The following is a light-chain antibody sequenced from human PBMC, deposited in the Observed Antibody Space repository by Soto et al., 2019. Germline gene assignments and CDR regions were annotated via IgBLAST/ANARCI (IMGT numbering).Light chain of an antibody. CDR1: QTISNTF. CDR2: GAS. Sequence: EIVLTQSPGTLSLSPGERATLSCKASQTISNTFLAWYQRRPGQAPRLLIYGASGRATGIPDRFSGSGSGTDFLLTISGLEPADSGTYLCHQHGGTPETFGQGTKVDI. CDR3: HQHGGTPET. V-gene: IGKV3-20*01. J-gene: IGKJ1*01.